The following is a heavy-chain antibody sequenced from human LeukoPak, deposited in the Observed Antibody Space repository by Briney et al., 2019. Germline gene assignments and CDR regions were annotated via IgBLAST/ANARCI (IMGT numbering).Heavy chain of an antibody. D-gene: IGHD3-22*01. CDR1: GGSFSGYY. CDR2: INHSGST. V-gene: IGHV4-34*01. Sequence: NPSETLSLTCAVYGGSFSGYYWSWIRQPPGKGLEWIGEINHSGSTNYNPSLKSRVTISVDTSKNQFSLKLSSVTAADTAVYYCAGSRMYPMIAVDYWGQGTLVTVSS. CDR3: AGSRMYPMIAVDY. J-gene: IGHJ4*02.